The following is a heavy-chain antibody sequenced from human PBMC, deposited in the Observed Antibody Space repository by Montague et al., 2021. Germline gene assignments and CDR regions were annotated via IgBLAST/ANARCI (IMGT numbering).Heavy chain of an antibody. J-gene: IGHJ5*02. V-gene: IGHV4-39*07. D-gene: IGHD6-13*01. Sequence: SETLSLTCTVSSASITSNIYYWGWIRQSPGKGLEWIGSIYYSGNSFYQPSLKSRITMAVDTSKNQFSLKPSSVTAADTAIYYCARVFSSWYVGWFDPWGQGTLVTVSS. CDR3: ARVFSSWYVGWFDP. CDR1: SASITSNIYY. CDR2: IYYSGNS.